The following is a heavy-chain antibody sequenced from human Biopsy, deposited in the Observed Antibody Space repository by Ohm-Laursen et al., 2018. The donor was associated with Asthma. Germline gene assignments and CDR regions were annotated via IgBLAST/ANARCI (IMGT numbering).Heavy chain of an antibody. D-gene: IGHD2-15*01. CDR2: ITGSGGTT. CDR3: ARDVDLRSVY. Sequence: SLRLSCAASGFTFSSSAMSWVRQAPGKGLERVSAITGSGGTTYYADSVRGRFTISRDNSKSTLFLQMDSLSAEDTAVYYCARDVDLRSVYWGQGTLVTVSS. CDR1: GFTFSSSA. V-gene: IGHV3-23*01. J-gene: IGHJ4*02.